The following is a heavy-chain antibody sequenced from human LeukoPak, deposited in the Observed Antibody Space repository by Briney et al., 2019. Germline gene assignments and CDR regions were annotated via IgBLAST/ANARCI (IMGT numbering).Heavy chain of an antibody. D-gene: IGHD6-13*01. CDR3: ARHRIPAADDAFDI. CDR1: GGSISTSNYY. CDR2: LYYSGST. Sequence: KPSETLSLTCTVSGGSISTSNYYWGWIRQPPGKGLEWFGSLYYSGSTYYNPSLKSRVTMSGDTSKNQFSLKLSSVTAADTAVYYCARHRIPAADDAFDIWGQGTMVTVSS. J-gene: IGHJ3*02. V-gene: IGHV4-39*01.